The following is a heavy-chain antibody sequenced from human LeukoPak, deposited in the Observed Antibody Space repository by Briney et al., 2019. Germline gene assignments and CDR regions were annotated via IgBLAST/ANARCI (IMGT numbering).Heavy chain of an antibody. CDR2: INHSGSN. V-gene: IGHV4-34*01. CDR3: ASGWIAARLLY. D-gene: IGHD6-6*01. J-gene: IGHJ4*02. Sequence: SETLSLTCAVYGGSISNYYWSWIRQPPGKGLEWIGEINHSGSNNYNPSLKSRGTISVDTSKKQFSLKVMPVTAADTAVYYCASGWIAARLLYWGQGTLVTVSS. CDR1: GGSISNYY.